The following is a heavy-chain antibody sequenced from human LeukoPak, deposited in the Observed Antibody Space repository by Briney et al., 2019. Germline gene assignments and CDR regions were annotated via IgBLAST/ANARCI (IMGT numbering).Heavy chain of an antibody. CDR3: ARDQGSGYFNWFDP. J-gene: IGHJ5*02. Sequence: GGSLRLSCAASGFTFSSYSMNWVRQAPGKGLEWVSSISSSSSYIYYADSVKGRFTISRDNAKNTLYLQMNSLRAEDTAVYYCARDQGSGYFNWFDPWGQGTLVTVSS. D-gene: IGHD5-12*01. CDR2: ISSSSSYI. CDR1: GFTFSSYS. V-gene: IGHV3-21*01.